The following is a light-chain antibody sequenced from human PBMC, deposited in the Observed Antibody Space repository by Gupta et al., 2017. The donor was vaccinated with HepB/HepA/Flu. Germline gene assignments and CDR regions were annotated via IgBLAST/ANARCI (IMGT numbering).Light chain of an antibody. CDR3: SSYTTNSAWV. J-gene: IGLJ3*02. Sequence: QSALTQPASVSGSPGQSITISCTGTSSDVGAYKYVSWYQQHPGKAPKLMIYEVSNRPSGVSTRFSGTKSGTTASLTISGLQAEDEADYYCSSYTTNSAWVFGGATKLTVL. V-gene: IGLV2-14*01. CDR1: SSDVGAYKY. CDR2: EVS.